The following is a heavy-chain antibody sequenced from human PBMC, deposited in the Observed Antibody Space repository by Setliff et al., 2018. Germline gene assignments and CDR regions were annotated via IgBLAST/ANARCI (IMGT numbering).Heavy chain of an antibody. CDR3: ARDVFPYHYEGAFDI. CDR2: INPSSGRT. Sequence: ASVKVSCKASGYTFTSHYMHWVRQAPGLGLEWMGTINPSSGRTSYAQKFQGRVTTTRDTSTSTVYMDMSSLRSEDTAVYYCARDVFPYHYEGAFDIWGQGTMVTVSS. J-gene: IGHJ3*02. D-gene: IGHD3-22*01. CDR1: GYTFTSHY. V-gene: IGHV1-46*01.